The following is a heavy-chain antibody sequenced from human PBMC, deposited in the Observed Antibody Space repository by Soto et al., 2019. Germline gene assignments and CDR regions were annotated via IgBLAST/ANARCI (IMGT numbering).Heavy chain of an antibody. Sequence: GGSLRLSCAASGFTFSSYSMNWVRQAPGKGLEWVSYISSSSSTIYYADSLKGRFTVSRDNAKNSLYLQMNSLRAEDTAVYYCARDSAAAPVTQIRYWGQGTLVTVSS. CDR1: GFTFSSYS. CDR2: ISSSSSTI. D-gene: IGHD6-13*01. J-gene: IGHJ4*02. V-gene: IGHV3-48*01. CDR3: ARDSAAAPVTQIRY.